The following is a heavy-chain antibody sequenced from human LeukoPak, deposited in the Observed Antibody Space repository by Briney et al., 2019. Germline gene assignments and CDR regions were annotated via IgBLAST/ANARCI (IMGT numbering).Heavy chain of an antibody. CDR1: GGTFSSYA. CDR2: IIRIFGIT. CDR3: ASRPYCSGGSCRYYYYGMDV. Sequence: SVKVSCKASGGTFSSYAISWVRQAPGQGLEWMGGIIRIFGITNYAQKFQGRVTITADESTSTAYMELSSLRSEDTAVYYCASRPYCSGGSCRYYYYGMDVWGQGTTVTVSS. V-gene: IGHV1-69*01. D-gene: IGHD2-15*01. J-gene: IGHJ6*02.